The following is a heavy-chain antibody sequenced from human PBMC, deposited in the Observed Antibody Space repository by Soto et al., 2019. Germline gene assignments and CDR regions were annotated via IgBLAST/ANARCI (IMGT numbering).Heavy chain of an antibody. V-gene: IGHV1-18*01. J-gene: IGHJ4*02. CDR2: ITAYSADT. CDR3: ARDGSLAGNYEY. CDR1: GYVFNTYG. Sequence: QVQLVQSGAEVKRPGASVKVSCRASGYVFNTYGLSWVRQAPGQGLEWMGWITAYSADTNYAQKFKGRVTMTIYTSTNSEYIELRSMRSEDTAMYCCARDGSLAGNYEYWGQGTLVTVSS. D-gene: IGHD4-4*01.